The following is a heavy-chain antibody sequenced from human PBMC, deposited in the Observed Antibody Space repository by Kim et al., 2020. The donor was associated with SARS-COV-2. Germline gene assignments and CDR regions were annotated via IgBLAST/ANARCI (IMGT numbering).Heavy chain of an antibody. Sequence: GGSLRLSCAASGFTFSSYWMSWVRQAPGKGLEWVANIKQDGSEKYYVDSVKGRFTISRDNAKNSLYLQMNSLRAEDTAVYYCASLPYSSSLNWFDPWGQGTLVTVSS. J-gene: IGHJ5*02. CDR3: ASLPYSSSLNWFDP. D-gene: IGHD6-13*01. CDR1: GFTFSSYW. V-gene: IGHV3-7*03. CDR2: IKQDGSEK.